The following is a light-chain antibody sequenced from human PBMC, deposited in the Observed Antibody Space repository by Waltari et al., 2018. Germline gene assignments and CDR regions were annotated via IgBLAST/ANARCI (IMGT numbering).Light chain of an antibody. J-gene: IGLJ1*01. CDR3: ASYAGGDTPYV. CDR2: EVN. V-gene: IGLV2-8*01. CDR1: SSDVGAYDY. Sequence: QSALSQPPSASGSPGQSVTISCTGSSSDVGAYDYVSWYQQRPGKAPKVLIYEVNKRASGVPHGFSGSKCGATASLTVSWLQAEDEGDYYCASYAGGDTPYVFGTGTTVTV.